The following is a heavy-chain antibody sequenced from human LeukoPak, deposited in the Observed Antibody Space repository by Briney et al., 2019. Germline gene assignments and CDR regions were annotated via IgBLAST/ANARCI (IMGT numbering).Heavy chain of an antibody. Sequence: SVKVSCKASGYTFTGYYLHWVRQAPGQGLEWMGRIIPILGIANYAQKFQGRVTITADKSTSTAYMELSSLRSEDTAVYYCARGRITMVRGVTRVYYFDYWGQGTLVTVSS. CDR3: ARGRITMVRGVTRVYYFDY. J-gene: IGHJ4*02. CDR2: IIPILGIA. D-gene: IGHD3-10*01. V-gene: IGHV1-69*04. CDR1: GYTFTGYY.